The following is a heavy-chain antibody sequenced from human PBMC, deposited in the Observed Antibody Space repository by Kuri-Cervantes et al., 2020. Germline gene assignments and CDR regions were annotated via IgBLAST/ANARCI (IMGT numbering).Heavy chain of an antibody. CDR1: XFXXSSYA. V-gene: IGHV3-23*01. CDR2: ISSXGSTX. J-gene: IGHJ4*02. Sequence: GESLKIXXAASXFXXSSYAMGWVRQAPGKGLEWVXYISSXGSTXYYADSVKGRFTISRDNSKNTLYXXMNSLRAEDRAVYYCAKXPDYDFWSGXYEYYFDYWGQGTLVTVSS. CDR3: AKXPDYDFWSGXYEYYFDY. D-gene: IGHD3-3*01.